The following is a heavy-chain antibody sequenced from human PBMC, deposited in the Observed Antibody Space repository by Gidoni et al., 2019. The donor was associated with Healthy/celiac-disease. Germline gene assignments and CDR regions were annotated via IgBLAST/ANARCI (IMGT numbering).Heavy chain of an antibody. J-gene: IGHJ3*02. V-gene: IGHV3-11*01. Sequence: QVQLLESGGGLVKPGGSRRLSCAASEFTFRDDYRRWIRQVPGTGLEWVSYISSSGSTIYYAASVKGRFTISRDNAKNSLYLQMNSLRAEDTAVYYCARDEVDIVAEAAFDIWGQGTMVTVSS. CDR2: ISSSGSTI. D-gene: IGHD5-12*01. CDR1: EFTFRDDY. CDR3: ARDEVDIVAEAAFDI.